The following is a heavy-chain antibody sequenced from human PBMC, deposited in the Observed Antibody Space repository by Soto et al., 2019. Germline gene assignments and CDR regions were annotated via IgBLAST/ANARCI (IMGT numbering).Heavy chain of an antibody. V-gene: IGHV1-2*02. CDR2: INAHSGGT. CDR3: AKDLTRQLAYWLDP. J-gene: IGHJ5*02. D-gene: IGHD6-6*01. Sequence: ASVKVSCKASGFSFTGYYIDWLRQAPGQGLEWMGWINAHSGGTEYAQKFQGRVTLTRDTSIATAYLTLTSLTSDDTALYYCAKDLTRQLAYWLDPWGQGTQVTVSS. CDR1: GFSFTGYY.